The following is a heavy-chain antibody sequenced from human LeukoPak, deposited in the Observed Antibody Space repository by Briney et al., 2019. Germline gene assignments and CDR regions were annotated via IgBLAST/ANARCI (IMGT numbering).Heavy chain of an antibody. CDR1: GFTFSSYA. CDR2: ISYDGSNK. J-gene: IGHJ4*02. Sequence: PGGSLRLSCAASGFTFSSYAMHWVRQAPGKGLEWVAVISYDGSNKYYADSVKGRFTISRDNSKNTLYLQMNSLRAEDTAVYYCARRATIIDYWGQGTLVTVSS. D-gene: IGHD5-12*01. CDR3: ARRATIIDY. V-gene: IGHV3-30-3*01.